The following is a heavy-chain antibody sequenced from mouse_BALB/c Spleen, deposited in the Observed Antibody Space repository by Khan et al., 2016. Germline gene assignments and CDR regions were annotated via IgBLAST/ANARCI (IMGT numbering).Heavy chain of an antibody. CDR1: GFTFSDYY. Sequence: EVQLQESGGGLVQPGGSLKLSCATSGFTFSDYYMYWVRQTPEKRLEWVAYISNGGGSTYYPDTVKGRFTISRDNAKNTLYLQMSRLKSEDTAMYYCAIHIYYGNYYAMDYLGQGTSVTVSS. CDR2: ISNGGGST. D-gene: IGHD2-1*01. V-gene: IGHV5-12*02. J-gene: IGHJ4*01. CDR3: AIHIYYGNYYAMDY.